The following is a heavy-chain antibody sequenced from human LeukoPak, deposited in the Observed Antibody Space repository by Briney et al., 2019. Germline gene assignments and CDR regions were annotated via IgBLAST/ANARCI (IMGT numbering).Heavy chain of an antibody. D-gene: IGHD2-21*02. CDR1: GYTFTGYY. CDR3: ARAPVDYCGGDCYLGD. CDR2: INPNSGGT. V-gene: IGHV1-2*04. Sequence: GASVKVSCKASGYTFTGYYMHWVRQAHGQGLEWMGWINPNSGGTNYAQKFQGWVTMTRDTSISTAYMELSRLRSDDTAVYYCARAPVDYCGGDCYLGDWGQGILVTVSS. J-gene: IGHJ4*02.